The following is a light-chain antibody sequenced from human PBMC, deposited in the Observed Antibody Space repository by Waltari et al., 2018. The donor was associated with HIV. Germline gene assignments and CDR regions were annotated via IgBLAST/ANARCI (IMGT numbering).Light chain of an antibody. CDR1: SSNIGGNY. Sequence: QSVLTQPPSASGTPGQRVTISCSGTSSNIGGNYVYWYKQLPGTAPKLLIYRNNQRPSGVPDRFSGSKSGTSASLAISGLRSDDEADYYCAAWDGSLSAYVLFGGGTKLTVL. J-gene: IGLJ2*01. CDR2: RNN. CDR3: AAWDGSLSAYVL. V-gene: IGLV1-47*01.